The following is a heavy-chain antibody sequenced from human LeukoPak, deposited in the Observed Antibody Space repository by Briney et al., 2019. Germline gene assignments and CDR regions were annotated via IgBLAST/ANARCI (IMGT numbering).Heavy chain of an antibody. Sequence: GRSLRLSCAASGFTFSHYALHWVRQAPGKGLEWVALIGHDGADKYYADSVKGRFTISRDNSKNTLYLQMNSLRAEDTAVYYCASYYYDSSGYYYGVDYWGQGTLVTVSS. CDR1: GFTFSHYA. CDR3: ASYYYDSSGYYYGVDY. J-gene: IGHJ4*02. D-gene: IGHD3-22*01. CDR2: IGHDGADK. V-gene: IGHV3-30*04.